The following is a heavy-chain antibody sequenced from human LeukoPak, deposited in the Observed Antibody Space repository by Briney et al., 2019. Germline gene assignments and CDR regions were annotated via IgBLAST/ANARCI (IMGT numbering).Heavy chain of an antibody. CDR3: AKTGLKVPRSYFDY. D-gene: IGHD3-10*01. V-gene: IGHV3-23*01. CDR2: IGDSGGST. Sequence: ASVKVSCKASGGTFSSYAMSWVRQAPGEGLEWVSAIGDSGGSTYYADSVRGRFTISRDNSKNTLYLQMNSLRAEDTAIYYCAKTGLKVPRSYFDYWGQGALVTVSS. J-gene: IGHJ4*02. CDR1: GGTFSSYA.